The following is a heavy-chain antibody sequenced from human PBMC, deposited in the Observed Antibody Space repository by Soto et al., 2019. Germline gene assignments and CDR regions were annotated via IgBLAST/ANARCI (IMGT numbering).Heavy chain of an antibody. CDR1: GFTFSSYG. D-gene: IGHD3-10*01. V-gene: IGHV3-30*18. CDR3: ANTRVRGNLYYFDY. J-gene: IGHJ4*02. CDR2: ISYDGSNK. Sequence: GGSLRLSCAASGFTFSSYGMHWVRQAPGKGLEWVAVISYDGSNKYYADSVKGRFTISRDNSKNTLYLQMNSLRAEDTAVYYCANTRVRGNLYYFDYWGQGTLVTVSS.